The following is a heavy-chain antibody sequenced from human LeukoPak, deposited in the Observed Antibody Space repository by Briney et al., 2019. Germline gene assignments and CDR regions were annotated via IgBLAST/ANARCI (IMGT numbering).Heavy chain of an antibody. D-gene: IGHD4-17*01. CDR2: ISSSSSYT. V-gene: IGHV3-11*05. CDR3: ARDRVRVTTVFTWEVYYYGMDV. Sequence: PGGSLRLSCAASGFTFSDYYMSWIRRAPGKGLEWVSYISSSSSYTNYADSVKGRFTISRDNAKNSLYLQMNSLRAEDTAVYYCARDRVRVTTVFTWEVYYYGMDVWGQGTTVTVSS. J-gene: IGHJ6*02. CDR1: GFTFSDYY.